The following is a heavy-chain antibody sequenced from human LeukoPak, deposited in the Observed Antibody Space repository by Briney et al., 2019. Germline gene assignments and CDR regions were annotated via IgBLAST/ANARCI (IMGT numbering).Heavy chain of an antibody. CDR1: GFTFSSYA. J-gene: IGHJ3*02. V-gene: IGHV3-23*01. Sequence: GGSLRLSCAASGFTFSSYAMSWVRQAPGKGLEWVSAISGSGGSTYYADSVKGRFTISRDNSKNTLYLQMNSLRAEDTAVYYCAKTQPPLTYDSSGYYYGEAFDIWGQGTMVTVSS. CDR3: AKTQPPLTYDSSGYYYGEAFDI. CDR2: ISGSGGST. D-gene: IGHD3-22*01.